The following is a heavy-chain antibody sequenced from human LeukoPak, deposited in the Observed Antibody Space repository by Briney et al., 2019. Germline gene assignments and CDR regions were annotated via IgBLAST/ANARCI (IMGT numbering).Heavy chain of an antibody. J-gene: IGHJ3*02. CDR3: ARPKYSSGWSSDAFDI. Sequence: GGSLRLSCAASGFTVSSNYMSWVRQAPGKGLEWVANIKQDGSEKYYVDSVKGRFTISRDNAKNSLYLQMNSLRAEDTAVYYCARPKYSSGWSSDAFDIWGQGTMVTVSS. V-gene: IGHV3-7*01. CDR1: GFTVSSNY. D-gene: IGHD6-19*01. CDR2: IKQDGSEK.